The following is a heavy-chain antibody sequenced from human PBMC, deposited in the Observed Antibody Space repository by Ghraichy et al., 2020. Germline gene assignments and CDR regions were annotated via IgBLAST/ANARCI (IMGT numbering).Heavy chain of an antibody. D-gene: IGHD3-3*01. J-gene: IGHJ5*02. CDR2: IKSKADSGTT. CDR1: GFAFKNAW. Sequence: GESLNISCVASGFAFKNAWMNWVRQAPGKGLEWVGRIKSKADSGTTEYAAPVNGRFTISRDDSNDTLYLEMSSLKSEDTALYYCCAQGRRTFGVVSWFDPWGQGTVVTVS. CDR3: CAQGRRTFGVVSWFDP. V-gene: IGHV3-15*01.